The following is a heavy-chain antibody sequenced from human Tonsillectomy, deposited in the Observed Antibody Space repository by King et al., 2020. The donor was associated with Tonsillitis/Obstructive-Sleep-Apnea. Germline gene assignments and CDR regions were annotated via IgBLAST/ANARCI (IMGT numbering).Heavy chain of an antibody. CDR1: GFTFSSYA. D-gene: IGHD4-17*01. J-gene: IGHJ4*02. CDR3: ARDWAGSVTIGY. Sequence: VQLVESGGGVVQPGRSLRLSCAASGFTFSSYAMHWVRQAPGKGLEWVAVISYDGSNKYYADSVKGRFTISRDNSKNTLYLQMNSLRAEDTAVYYCARDWAGSVTIGYWGQGTLVTVSS. V-gene: IGHV3-30*04. CDR2: ISYDGSNK.